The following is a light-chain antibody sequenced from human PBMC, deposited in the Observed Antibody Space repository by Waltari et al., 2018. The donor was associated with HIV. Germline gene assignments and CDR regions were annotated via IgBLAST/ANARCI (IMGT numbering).Light chain of an antibody. CDR1: SSNIGSNY. V-gene: IGLV1-47*01. CDR2: RNN. Sequence: QYVLTQPPSASGTPGQRVTISCSGSSSNIGSNYVYCYQQLPGTAPKLLIYRNNQRPSGVPDRFSGSKSGTSASLAISGLRSEDEADYYCAAWDDSLSGVVFGGGTKLTVL. J-gene: IGLJ2*01. CDR3: AAWDDSLSGVV.